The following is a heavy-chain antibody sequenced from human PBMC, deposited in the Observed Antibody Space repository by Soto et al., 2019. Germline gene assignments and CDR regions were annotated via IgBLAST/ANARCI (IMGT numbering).Heavy chain of an antibody. J-gene: IGHJ6*02. Sequence: GGSLRLSCAASGFTFSTYSMSWVRQAPGKGLEWVSYISSISNTIYYADSVKGRFTISRDNAKNSLYLQMNSLRAEDTAVYYCARLDYDDSSGSSYYGMDVWGQATTVTVSS. CDR3: ARLDYDDSSGSSYYGMDV. CDR2: ISSISNTI. V-gene: IGHV3-48*04. D-gene: IGHD3-22*01. CDR1: GFTFSTYS.